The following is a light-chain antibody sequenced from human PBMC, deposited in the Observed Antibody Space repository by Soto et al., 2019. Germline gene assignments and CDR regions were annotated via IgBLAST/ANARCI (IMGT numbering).Light chain of an antibody. CDR3: QSYDRSLGGYV. J-gene: IGLJ1*01. CDR2: SND. CDR1: SSNIGRNT. V-gene: IGLV1-44*01. Sequence: QSVLTQPPSASGTPGQRVTISCSGSSSNIGRNTVHWYQQLPGTAPNVLIYSNDNRPSGVPDRFSGSKSGTSASLAIAGLQAEDEADYYCQSYDRSLGGYVFGTGTKVTVL.